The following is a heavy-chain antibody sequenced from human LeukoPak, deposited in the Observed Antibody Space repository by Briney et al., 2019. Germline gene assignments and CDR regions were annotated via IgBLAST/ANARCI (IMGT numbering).Heavy chain of an antibody. Sequence: GGSLRLSCAASGFTFSSYSMPWVRQAPGKGLEWLALISYDRNTEYYADSVRGRLTISRDNSKNALYLQMDSLRPDDTAVYYCAREVVRWSAFDYWGQGTRVTVSS. CDR3: AREVVRWSAFDY. CDR2: ISYDRNTE. V-gene: IGHV3-30-3*01. CDR1: GFTFSSYS. J-gene: IGHJ4*02. D-gene: IGHD2-15*01.